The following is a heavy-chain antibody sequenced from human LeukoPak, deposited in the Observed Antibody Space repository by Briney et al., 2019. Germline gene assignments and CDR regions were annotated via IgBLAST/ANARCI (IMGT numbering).Heavy chain of an antibody. V-gene: IGHV3-74*01. J-gene: IGHJ3*02. CDR3: ARDLAYSDSSGYYRHDAFDI. D-gene: IGHD3-22*01. CDR1: GFTFSSYW. Sequence: GGSLRLSCTASGFTFSSYWMHWVRQAPGKGLVWVSRINIYGSSTSYADSVKGRFTISRDNTKNTVYLQMNSLRAEDTALYYCARDLAYSDSSGYYRHDAFDIWGQGTMVTVSS. CDR2: INIYGSST.